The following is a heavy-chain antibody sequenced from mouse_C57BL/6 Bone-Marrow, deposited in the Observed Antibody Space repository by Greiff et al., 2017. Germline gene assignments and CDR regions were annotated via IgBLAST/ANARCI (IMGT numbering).Heavy chain of an antibody. D-gene: IGHD1-1*01. CDR1: GYSFTGYY. J-gene: IGHJ4*01. CDR2: INPSTGGT. V-gene: IGHV1-43*01. Sequence: SGPELVKPGASVKISCKASGYSFTGYYMHWVKQSSEKSLEWIGEINPSTGGTSYNQKFKGKATLTVDKSSSTAYMQLKSLTYEDSAVYYCASPTVVANYYAMDYWGQGTSVTVSS. CDR3: ASPTVVANYYAMDY.